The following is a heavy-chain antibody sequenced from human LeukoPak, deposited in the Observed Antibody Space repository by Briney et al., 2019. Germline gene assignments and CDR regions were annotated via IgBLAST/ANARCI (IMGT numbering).Heavy chain of an antibody. J-gene: IGHJ4*02. V-gene: IGHV4-59*12. D-gene: IGHD6-6*01. Sequence: PSETLSLTCTVSGGSISSYYWSWIRQPPGKGLEWIGYIYYSGSTNYNPSLKSRVTISVDTSKNQFSLKLSSVTAADTAVYYCARSGYSSSLRFFDYWGQGTLVTVSS. CDR3: ARSGYSSSLRFFDY. CDR2: IYYSGST. CDR1: GGSISSYY.